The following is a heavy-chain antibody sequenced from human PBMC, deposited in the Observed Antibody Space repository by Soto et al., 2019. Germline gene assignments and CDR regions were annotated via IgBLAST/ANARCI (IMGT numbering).Heavy chain of an antibody. V-gene: IGHV4-34*01. CDR2: INHSRST. CDR1: GESFSGYF. J-gene: IGHJ4*02. Sequence: SETLSLTCAVYGESFSGYFLTWIRQHPGKGLEWIGEINHSRSTNYNPSLKSRVTILVDTSKNQFSLKLNSVTAADTAVYYCARRRGRSCSAGSCFFDYWGQGIPVTVSS. D-gene: IGHD2-15*01. CDR3: ARRRGRSCSAGSCFFDY.